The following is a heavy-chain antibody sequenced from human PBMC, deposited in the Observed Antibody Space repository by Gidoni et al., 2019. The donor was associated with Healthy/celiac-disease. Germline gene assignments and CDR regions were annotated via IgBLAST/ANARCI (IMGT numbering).Heavy chain of an antibody. V-gene: IGHV4-59*01. CDR2: IYYSGRT. D-gene: IGHD4-4*01. CDR3: ARVGAGGTTVHYYGRDV. CDR1: VVSIIIYY. J-gene: IGHJ6*02. Sequence: QVQLQESGPGLVKPSEPLSLTCTVSVVSIIIYYWSWIRQPPGKGLEWIGYIYYSGRTNYNPSLKSRVNISVETSKNQFTLKLSSVTAADTAVYYCARVGAGGTTVHYYGRDVWGQGTTVTVSS.